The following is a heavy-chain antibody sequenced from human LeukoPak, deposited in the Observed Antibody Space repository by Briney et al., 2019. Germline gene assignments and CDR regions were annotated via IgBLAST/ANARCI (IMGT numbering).Heavy chain of an antibody. CDR2: ISYDGSNK. Sequence: GRSLRLSCAASGFTFSSYAMHWVRQAPGKGLEWVAVISYDGSNKYYADSVKGRFTISRDNSKNTLYLQMNSLRAEDTAVYYCASPMVRGVMEKWFDPWGQGTLVTVSS. V-gene: IGHV3-30*04. J-gene: IGHJ5*02. CDR3: ASPMVRGVMEKWFDP. CDR1: GFTFSSYA. D-gene: IGHD3-10*01.